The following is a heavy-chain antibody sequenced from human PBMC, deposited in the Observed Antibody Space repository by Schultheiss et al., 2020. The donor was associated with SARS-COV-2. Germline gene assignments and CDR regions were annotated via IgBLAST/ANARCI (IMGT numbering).Heavy chain of an antibody. Sequence: GGSLRLSCAASGFTFSSYWMSWIRQAPGKGLEWVSYISSSGSTIYYADSVKGRFTISRDNAKNSLYLQMNSLRAEDKAVYYCAVAARENYYYYYMDVWGKGTTVTVSS. J-gene: IGHJ6*03. V-gene: IGHV3-48*04. CDR1: GFTFSSYW. D-gene: IGHD6-6*01. CDR3: AVAARENYYYYYMDV. CDR2: ISSSGSTI.